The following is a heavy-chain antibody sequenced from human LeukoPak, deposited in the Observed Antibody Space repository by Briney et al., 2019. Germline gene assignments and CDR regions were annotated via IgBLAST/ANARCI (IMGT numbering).Heavy chain of an antibody. CDR2: IDSGDSQT. V-gene: IGHV5-10-1*01. CDR1: PYSFTNYS. Sequence: GQSLRISCHGSPYSFTNYSISWVRQIPGKGLEWMGRIDSGDSQTIYSPSFQGHVTISADKSISTAYLQWSSLKASDTAMYYCARHSSVLNSFDPWGQGTLVTVSS. CDR3: ARHSSVLNSFDP. J-gene: IGHJ5*02. D-gene: IGHD3-22*01.